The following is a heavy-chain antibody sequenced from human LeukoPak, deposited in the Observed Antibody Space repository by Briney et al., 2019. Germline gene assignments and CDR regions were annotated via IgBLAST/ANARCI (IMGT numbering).Heavy chain of an antibody. CDR3: ITPLPYSAQ. CDR1: GFTFSDYY. CDR2: IKPKTDGETT. D-gene: IGHD2-21*01. V-gene: IGHV3-15*01. J-gene: IGHJ4*02. Sequence: GGSLRLSCAASGFTFSDYYMSWIRQAPGKGLEWVGRIKPKTDGETTEYAAPVKDRFSISRDDSKSMMYLQMNSLKTEDTAVYYCITPLPYSAQGGQGTLVTVSS.